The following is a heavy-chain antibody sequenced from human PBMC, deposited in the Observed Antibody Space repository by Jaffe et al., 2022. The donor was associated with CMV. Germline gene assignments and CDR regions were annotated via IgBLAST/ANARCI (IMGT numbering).Heavy chain of an antibody. J-gene: IGHJ5*02. CDR2: IYHSGST. D-gene: IGHD2-8*01. CDR3: ARERGAGYCTNGVCYSYDKAFDP. V-gene: IGHV4-4*02. CDR1: GGSISSSNW. Sequence: QVQLQESGPGLVKPSGTLSLTCAVSGGSISSSNWWSWVRQPPGKGLEWIGEIYHSGSTNYNPSLKSRVTISVDKSKNQFSLKLSSVTAADTAVYYCARERGAGYCTNGVCYSYDKAFDPWGQGTLVTVSS.